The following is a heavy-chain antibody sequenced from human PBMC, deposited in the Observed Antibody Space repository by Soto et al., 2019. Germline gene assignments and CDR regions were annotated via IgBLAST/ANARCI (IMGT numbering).Heavy chain of an antibody. D-gene: IGHD6-19*01. V-gene: IGHV3-30*18. CDR2: ISHDGSNK. J-gene: IGHJ3*02. CDR1: GLSISKHG. Sequence: QVQLVESGGGVVQLGRSLRLSCVVSGLSISKHGMHWVRQAPGKGLEWVAVISHDGSNKKYVDSVKGRFTISRDNSKNRLYLQMNFLRPEDTAVYYCAKDRLRAGGLVPIALDAFDTWGQGTMVTVSS. CDR3: AKDRLRAGGLVPIALDAFDT.